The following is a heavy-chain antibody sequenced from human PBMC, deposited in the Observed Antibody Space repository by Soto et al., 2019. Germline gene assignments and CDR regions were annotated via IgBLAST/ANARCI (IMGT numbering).Heavy chain of an antibody. CDR3: AKISCTMTICPSYYYGMDV. D-gene: IGHD2-8*01. CDR2: ISGSGGST. CDR1: GFTFSSYA. Sequence: GGSLRLSCAASGFTFSSYAMSWVRQAPGKGLEWVSAISGSGGSTYYADSVKGRFTISRDNSKNTLYLQMNSLRAEDTAVYYCAKISCTMTICPSYYYGMDVWGQGTTVTVSS. V-gene: IGHV3-23*01. J-gene: IGHJ6*02.